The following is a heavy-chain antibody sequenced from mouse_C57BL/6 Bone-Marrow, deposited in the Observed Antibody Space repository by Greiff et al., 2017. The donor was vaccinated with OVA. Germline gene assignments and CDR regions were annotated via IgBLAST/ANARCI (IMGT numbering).Heavy chain of an antibody. CDR2: ISTGSSTT. V-gene: IGHV5-17*01. J-gene: IGHJ2*01. CDR1: GYTFSDYG. Sequence: VQLQQSGAGLVKPGASVKLSCAASGYTFSDYGMHWVSQAPEQGLEWVAYISTGSSTTYYAKKVKGRVTITGDKAKNTPYLQVTSLTSEDTAVYYWACESAMIKTFFDYWDPGKTLTVSS. D-gene: IGHD2-4*01. CDR3: ACESAMIKTFFDY.